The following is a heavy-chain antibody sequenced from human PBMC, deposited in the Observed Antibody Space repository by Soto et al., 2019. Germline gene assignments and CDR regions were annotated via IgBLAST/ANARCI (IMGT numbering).Heavy chain of an antibody. CDR1: GYTFTGYY. CDR3: AGGPFYGSGSTLYYYYGMDV. CDR2: INPNSGGT. D-gene: IGHD3-10*01. V-gene: IGHV1-2*04. Sequence: ASVKVSCKASGYTFTGYYMHWVRQAPGQGLEWMGWINPNSGGTNYAQKLQGWVTMTRDTSISTAYMELSRLRSDDTVVYFCAGGPFYGSGSTLYYYYGMDVWGQGTTVTVSS. J-gene: IGHJ6*02.